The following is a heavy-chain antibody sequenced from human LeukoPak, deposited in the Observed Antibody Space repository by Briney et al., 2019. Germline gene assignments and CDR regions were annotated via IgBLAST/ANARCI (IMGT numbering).Heavy chain of an antibody. J-gene: IGHJ4*02. V-gene: IGHV3-11*01. D-gene: IGHD2-2*02. Sequence: GGSLRLSCAASGFTFSDYYMSWIRQAPGKGLEWVSYISSSGSTIYYADSVKGRFTISRDNAKNSLYLQMNSLRAEDTAVYYCANFVPFVVVPAAILHDYWGQGTLVTVSS. CDR2: ISSSGSTI. CDR1: GFTFSDYY. CDR3: ANFVPFVVVPAAILHDY.